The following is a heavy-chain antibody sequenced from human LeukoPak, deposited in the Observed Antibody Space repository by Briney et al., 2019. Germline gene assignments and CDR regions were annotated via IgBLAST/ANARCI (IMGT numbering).Heavy chain of an antibody. CDR3: TREGYGYRGFDI. J-gene: IGHJ3*02. V-gene: IGHV3-21*01. CDR2: ISSSSTYI. CDR1: GFIFSSYS. Sequence: PGGSLRLSCAASGFIFSSYSMNWVRQAPGKGLEWVSSISSSSTYIYYADSVKGRFTISRDNAKNSVYLQMNSLRVEDTAVYYCTREGYGYRGFDIWGPGTMVTVSS. D-gene: IGHD5-24*01.